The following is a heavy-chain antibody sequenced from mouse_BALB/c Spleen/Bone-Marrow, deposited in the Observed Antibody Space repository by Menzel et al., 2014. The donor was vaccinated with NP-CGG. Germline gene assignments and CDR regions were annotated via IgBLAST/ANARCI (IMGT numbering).Heavy chain of an antibody. CDR2: IDPYNGAT. CDR3: ARRKPSYWYFDV. Sequence: VQLKESGPELVKPGASVKVSCKASGYAFTSYNMYWVKQSHGKSLEWTGYIDPYNGATSYNQKFKGKATLTVDKSSSTAYMHLNSLTSEDSAVYYCARRKPSYWYFDVWGAGTTVTVSS. V-gene: IGHV1S135*01. CDR1: GYAFTSYN. J-gene: IGHJ1*01.